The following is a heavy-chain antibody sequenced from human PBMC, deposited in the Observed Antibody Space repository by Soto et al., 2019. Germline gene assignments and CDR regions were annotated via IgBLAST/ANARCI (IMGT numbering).Heavy chain of an antibody. V-gene: IGHV3-23*01. CDR2: ISPNGDTT. D-gene: IGHD3-3*01. CDR3: AQTQSDFLH. Sequence: EVQVLESGGNLVQPGESLRLSCAASGFTFRNYAMTWVRQAPGKGLEWVSVISPNGDTTYYADSVKGRFTISRDNSNNTLYLQMNSLRAEDTALYYCAQTQSDFLHWGQGTLVNVSS. J-gene: IGHJ4*02. CDR1: GFTFRNYA.